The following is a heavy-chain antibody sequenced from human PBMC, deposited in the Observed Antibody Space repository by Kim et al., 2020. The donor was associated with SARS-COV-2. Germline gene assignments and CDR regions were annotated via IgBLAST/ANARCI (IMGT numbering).Heavy chain of an antibody. CDR3: ARVPPKDYRGSYGSDFQD. J-gene: IGHJ1*01. D-gene: IGHD1-26*01. Sequence: ASVKVSCKASGYTFTSYGISWVRQAPGQGLEWMGWISAYNGNTNYAQKVQDRVTMTTDTSTNTAYMELRSLRSDDTAVYYFARVPPKDYRGSYGSDFQDWGQGTLVTVSS. CDR2: ISAYNGNT. V-gene: IGHV1-18*04. CDR1: GYTFTSYG.